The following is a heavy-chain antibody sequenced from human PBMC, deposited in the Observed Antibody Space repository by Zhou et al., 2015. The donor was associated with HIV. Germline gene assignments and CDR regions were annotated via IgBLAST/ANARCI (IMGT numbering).Heavy chain of an antibody. V-gene: IGHV1-69*06. J-gene: IGHJ4*02. CDR2: ITPILGTR. CDR3: ASGSSLEVNGAYFDY. D-gene: IGHD6-6*01. Sequence: QVQLVQSGAEVKKPGSSVKVSCKTSGDTFSAYSISWVRQAPGQGLEWMGVITPILGTRKYAQKFQGRVTFSADRSTSTAYMELRSLRSEDTAVYYCASGSSLEVNGAYFDYWGQGTLVTVSS. CDR1: GDTFSAYS.